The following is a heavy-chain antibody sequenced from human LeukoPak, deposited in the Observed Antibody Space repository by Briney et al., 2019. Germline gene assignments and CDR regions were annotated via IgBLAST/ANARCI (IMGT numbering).Heavy chain of an antibody. D-gene: IGHD2-15*01. CDR2: IYTSGST. CDR3: ARDPNYCSGGSCYSGWFDP. Sequence: SETLSLTCTVSGYSISSGYYWGWIRQPPGKGLEWIGRIYTSGSTNYNPSLKSRVTISVDTSKNQFSLKLSSVTAADTAVYYCARDPNYCSGGSCYSGWFDPWGQGTLVTVSS. V-gene: IGHV4-38-2*02. J-gene: IGHJ5*02. CDR1: GYSISSGYY.